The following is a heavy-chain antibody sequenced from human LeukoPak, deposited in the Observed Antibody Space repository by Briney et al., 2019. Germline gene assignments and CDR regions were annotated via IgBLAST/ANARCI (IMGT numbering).Heavy chain of an antibody. Sequence: GGSLRLSCAVSRFAFSTYAMTWVRQAPGQGLEYVSTISSNGADTYYADSVKGRFTISRDNSKNTLYLQMNSLRADDTAVYHCAKGGASSPYTYIDVWGKGTTVIVSS. CDR3: AKGGASSPYTYIDV. CDR1: RFAFSTYA. CDR2: ISSNGADT. J-gene: IGHJ6*04. D-gene: IGHD6-6*01. V-gene: IGHV3-23*01.